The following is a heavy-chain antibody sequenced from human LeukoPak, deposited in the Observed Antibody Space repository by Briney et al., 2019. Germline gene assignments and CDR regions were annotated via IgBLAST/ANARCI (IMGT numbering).Heavy chain of an antibody. CDR3: AREDGYNWYYFDY. V-gene: IGHV4-61*02. CDR1: SGSISSGSYY. Sequence: SETLSLTCAVCSGSISSGSYYWSWIRQPAGKGLEWIGRIYTSGSTIYNPSLKSRVTISLDTSKNQFSLKLSSVTAADTAVYYCAREDGYNWYYFDYWGQGTLVTVSS. D-gene: IGHD5-24*01. J-gene: IGHJ4*02. CDR2: IYTSGST.